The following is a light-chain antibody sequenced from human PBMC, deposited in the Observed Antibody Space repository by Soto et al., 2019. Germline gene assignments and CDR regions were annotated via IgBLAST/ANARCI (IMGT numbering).Light chain of an antibody. CDR3: GSYTGSIDV. Sequence: QSALTQPASVSGSPGQSITISCTGTSSDVGGYKFVSWYQQHPGKAPKLMIYEVSNRPSGVSSRFSGSKSGNTASLPISGLQAEDEADYYFGSYTGSIDVFGPGTKVTVL. J-gene: IGLJ1*01. CDR1: SSDVGGYKF. V-gene: IGLV2-14*01. CDR2: EVS.